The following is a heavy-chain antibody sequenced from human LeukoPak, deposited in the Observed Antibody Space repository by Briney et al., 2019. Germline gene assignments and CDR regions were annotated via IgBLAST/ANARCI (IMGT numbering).Heavy chain of an antibody. CDR2: IIGSGSTI. J-gene: IGHJ5*02. D-gene: IGHD2-2*01. V-gene: IGHV3-11*01. Sequence: RGSLRLSRAPSGFTPSNYYMSWIRRDPEEGLEWVSYIIGSGSTIYYADSVKGRFTMSRDNATNSPYLQMSSRRSEDTAVYYWARDRYPGVPAAKSDFDPWGQGTLVTVSS. CDR1: GFTPSNYY. CDR3: ARDRYPGVPAAKSDFDP.